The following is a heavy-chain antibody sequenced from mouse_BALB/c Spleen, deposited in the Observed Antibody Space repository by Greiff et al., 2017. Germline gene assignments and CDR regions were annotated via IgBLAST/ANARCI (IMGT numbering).Heavy chain of an antibody. D-gene: IGHD2-3*01. CDR1: GFTFSDYY. CDR2: ISDGGSYT. J-gene: IGHJ3*01. V-gene: IGHV5-4*02. CDR3: ARADGYYEG. Sequence: EVKLMESGGGLVKPGGSLKLSCAASGFTFSDYYMHWVRQTPEKRLEWVATISDGGSYTYYPDSVKGRFTISRDNAKNNLYLQMSSLKSEDTAMYYCARADGYYEGGGQGTLVTVSA.